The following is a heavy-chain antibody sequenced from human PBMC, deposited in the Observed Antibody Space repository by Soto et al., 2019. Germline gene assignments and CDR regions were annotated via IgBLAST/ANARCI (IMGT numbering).Heavy chain of an antibody. CDR3: AKWGAITIFGVAPAGGYYFDY. Sequence: GGSLRLSCAASGFTFSSYAMSWVRQAPGKGLEWVSAISGSGGSTYYADSVKGRFTISRDNSKNTLYLQMNSLRAEDTAVYYCAKWGAITIFGVAPAGGYYFDYWGQGTLVTVSS. J-gene: IGHJ4*02. CDR2: ISGSGGST. V-gene: IGHV3-23*01. CDR1: GFTFSSYA. D-gene: IGHD3-3*01.